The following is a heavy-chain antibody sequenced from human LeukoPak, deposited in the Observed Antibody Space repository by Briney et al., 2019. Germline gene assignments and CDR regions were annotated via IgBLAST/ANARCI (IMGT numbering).Heavy chain of an antibody. CDR1: GGSISSGDYY. Sequence: PSQTLSLTCTVSGGSISSGDYYWSWIRQPPGKGLEWIGYIYYSGSTYYNPSLKSRVTISVDTSKTQFSLKLSSVTAADTAGYYCARRYVRVTTRAAAGIDYWGQGTLVAVSS. CDR2: IYYSGST. CDR3: ARRYVRVTTRAAAGIDY. D-gene: IGHD6-13*01. V-gene: IGHV4-30-4*08. J-gene: IGHJ4*02.